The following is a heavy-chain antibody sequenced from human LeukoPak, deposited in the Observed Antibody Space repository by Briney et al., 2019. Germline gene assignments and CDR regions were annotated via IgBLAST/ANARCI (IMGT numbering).Heavy chain of an antibody. CDR2: IRTRPTDI. CDR1: GFPFSTSS. V-gene: IGHV3-21*04. Sequence: GGSLRLSCTASGFPFSTSSMTWVRQAPGKGLEWVSSIRTRPTDIYYADSVKGRFTISRDNAENSLYLQMNNLRVEDTAIYYCAKGSSGGRPYYFDYWGQGTLVTVSS. CDR3: AKGSSGGRPYYFDY. D-gene: IGHD3-22*01. J-gene: IGHJ4*02.